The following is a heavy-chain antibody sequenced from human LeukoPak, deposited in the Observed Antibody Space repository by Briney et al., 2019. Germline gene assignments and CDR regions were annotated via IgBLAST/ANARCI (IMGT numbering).Heavy chain of an antibody. CDR2: IYSGGST. V-gene: IGHV3-53*01. CDR3: AKALGVRGVFDY. J-gene: IGHJ4*02. Sequence: GGSLRLSCAASGFTVSSNYMSWVRQAPGKGLEWVSVIYSGGSTYYTDSVKGRFTISRDNSKNTLYLQMNSLRAEDTAVYYCAKALGVRGVFDYWGQGTLVTVSS. CDR1: GFTVSSNY. D-gene: IGHD3-10*01.